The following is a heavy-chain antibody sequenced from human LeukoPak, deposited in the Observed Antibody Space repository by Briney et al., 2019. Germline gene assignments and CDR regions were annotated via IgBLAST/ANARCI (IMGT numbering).Heavy chain of an antibody. V-gene: IGHV4-39*01. D-gene: IGHD1-1*01. J-gene: IGHJ4*02. Sequence: SETLSLTCTVSGASISSSSYYWGWIRQPPGEGLEWIGYTYYSSSTYYNPSLKSRVTISVDTSKSQFSLMLNSVTAADTAVYYCARVGGTARSPLDYWGQGTLVTVSS. CDR2: TYYSSST. CDR3: ARVGGTARSPLDY. CDR1: GASISSSSYY.